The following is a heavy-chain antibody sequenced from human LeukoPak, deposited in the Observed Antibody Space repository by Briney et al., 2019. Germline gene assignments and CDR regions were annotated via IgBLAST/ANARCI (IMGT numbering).Heavy chain of an antibody. V-gene: IGHV7-4-1*04. CDR1: GYTFNDYT. D-gene: IGHD3-3*01. CDR2: INTKTGNP. J-gene: IGHJ4*02. CDR3: ARDHDFLSGHSRRDFDY. Sequence: ASVKVPCKASGYTFNDYTMNWVRQAPGQGLEWMGWINTKTGNPTYAQGFTGRFVFSLDTSVSVAYLQINGLEADDTAMYYCARDHDFLSGHSRRDFDYWGQGTLVTVSS.